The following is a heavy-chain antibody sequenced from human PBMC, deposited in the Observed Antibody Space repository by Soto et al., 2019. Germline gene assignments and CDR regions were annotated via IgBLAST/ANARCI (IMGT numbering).Heavy chain of an antibody. V-gene: IGHV1-69*13. J-gene: IGHJ4*02. CDR2: IIPIFGTA. CDR3: ARGSWVGATRPRYYFDY. CDR1: GGTFSSYA. D-gene: IGHD1-26*01. Sequence: SVKVSCKASGGTFSSYAISWVRQAPGQGLEWMGGIIPIFGTANYAQKFQGRVTITADESTSTAYMELSSPRSEDTAVYYCARGSWVGATRPRYYFDYWGQGTLVTVSS.